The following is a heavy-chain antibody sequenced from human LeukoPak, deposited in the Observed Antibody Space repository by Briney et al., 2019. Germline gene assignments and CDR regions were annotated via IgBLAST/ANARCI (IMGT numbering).Heavy chain of an antibody. CDR3: ARGRYDFWSGQEDAFDI. D-gene: IGHD3-3*01. CDR2: MNPHSGNT. V-gene: IGHV1-8*01. J-gene: IGHJ3*02. CDR1: GYTFTSYD. Sequence: ASVMVSCTASGYTFTSYDVNWVRQAPGQGLEWMGSMNPHSGNTGYAQRFQGRVTMTRNTSISTAYMELSSLRSEDTAAYYCARGRYDFWSGQEDAFDIWGQGTMVTVSS.